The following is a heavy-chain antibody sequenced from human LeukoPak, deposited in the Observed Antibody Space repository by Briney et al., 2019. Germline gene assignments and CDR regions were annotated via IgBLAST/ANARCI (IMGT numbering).Heavy chain of an antibody. J-gene: IGHJ5*02. V-gene: IGHV4-30-4*08. CDR3: ARDPRPHTYSSFGFAP. CDR2: IYYSGST. D-gene: IGHD5-18*01. CDR1: GGSISSGDYY. Sequence: SQTLSLTCTVSGGSISSGDYYWSWIRQPPGKGLEWIGYIYYSGSTYYNPSLKSRVTISVDTSKNQFSLKLSSVTAADPAVYYCARDPRPHTYSSFGFAPGGQGPLVTVSS.